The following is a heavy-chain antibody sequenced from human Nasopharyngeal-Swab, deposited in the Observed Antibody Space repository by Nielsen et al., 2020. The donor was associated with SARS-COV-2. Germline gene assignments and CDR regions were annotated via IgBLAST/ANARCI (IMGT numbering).Heavy chain of an antibody. J-gene: IGHJ4*02. CDR1: GFTFSSYA. CDR3: AKDLGVESPLWFDY. V-gene: IGHV3-23*01. Sequence: GESLKISCTASGFTFSSYAMSWVRQAPGKGLEWFSEISGSGGSTYYAESVKGRFTISRDNSKNTLYLQMSSLRAEDTAIYYCAKDLGVESPLWFDYWGQGTLLTVSS. D-gene: IGHD4-23*01. CDR2: ISGSGGST.